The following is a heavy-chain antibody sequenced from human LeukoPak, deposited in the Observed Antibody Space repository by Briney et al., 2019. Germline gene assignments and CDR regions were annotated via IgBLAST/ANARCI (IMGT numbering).Heavy chain of an antibody. CDR3: AIEWGGSRGSCYPRLDY. J-gene: IGHJ4*02. D-gene: IGHD2-15*01. V-gene: IGHV1-69*04. CDR2: IIPIPGIA. Sequence: GASVKVSCKASGGTFSSYAISWVRQAAGQGLEWMGRIIPIPGIANYAQKFQGRFTITAAKSTSTAYKELSSLRSEDTAVYYSAIEWGGSRGSCYPRLDYWGQGTLVTVSS. CDR1: GGTFSSYA.